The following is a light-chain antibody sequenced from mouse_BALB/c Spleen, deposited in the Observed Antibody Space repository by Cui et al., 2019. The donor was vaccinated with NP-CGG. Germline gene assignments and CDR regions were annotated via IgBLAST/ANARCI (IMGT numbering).Light chain of an antibody. CDR3: ALWYSNHWV. J-gene: IGLJ1*01. CDR1: TGAVTTSNY. Sequence: QAVVTQSSALTTSPGETVTHTCRSSTGAVTTSNYANWVQEKPDHLFTGLIGGTNNRTPGVPASFSGSLIGDKAALTITGAQTEDEAIYFCALWYSNHWVFGGGSKLTVL. V-gene: IGLV1*01. CDR2: GTN.